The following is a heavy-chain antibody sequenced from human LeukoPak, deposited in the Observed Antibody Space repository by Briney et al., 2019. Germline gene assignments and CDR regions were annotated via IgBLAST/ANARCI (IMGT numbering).Heavy chain of an antibody. Sequence: SVKVSCKASGYTFLDYFMHWMRQTPAQGLKWLGWIKPNSGVKTYAQKFQGRVTLIRDTAAYMELSSLKYDDTAVYYCASAVSGTLGGAFDIWGKGTAVTVSS. CDR2: IKPNSGVK. V-gene: IGHV1-2*02. D-gene: IGHD1-14*01. CDR1: GYTFLDYF. J-gene: IGHJ3*02. CDR3: ASAVSGTLGGAFDI.